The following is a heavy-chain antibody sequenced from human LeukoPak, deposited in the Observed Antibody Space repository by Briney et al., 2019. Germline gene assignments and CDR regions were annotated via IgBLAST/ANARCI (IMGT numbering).Heavy chain of an antibody. CDR2: IYYSGAT. D-gene: IGHD5-18*01. Sequence: PSQTLSLTCTVSGGSISSGDYYWSWIRQHPGKGLEWIGYIYYSGATNYNPALKSRVTISIDTSKNQFSLKLSSMTAADTAVYYCARESGTAMAYWGQGTLVTVSS. CDR3: ARESGTAMAY. J-gene: IGHJ4*02. CDR1: GGSISSGDYY. V-gene: IGHV4-31*03.